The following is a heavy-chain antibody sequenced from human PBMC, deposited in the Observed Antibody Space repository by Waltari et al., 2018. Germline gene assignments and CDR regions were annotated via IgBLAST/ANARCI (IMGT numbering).Heavy chain of an antibody. CDR2: MYYRGST. CDR3: VRHARTTSGGKHFDH. V-gene: IGHV4-39*01. Sequence: QLQLQESGPGLVKASETLSLTCTVSGASISSRSYYWGWVRQPPGKGLEWIGNMYYRGSTYYNPSLKSRVTISGDTSKSQFSLKLSSVTAADTSMYYCVRHARTTSGGKHFDHWGQGMLVTVSP. J-gene: IGHJ4*02. CDR1: GASISSRSYY. D-gene: IGHD2-15*01.